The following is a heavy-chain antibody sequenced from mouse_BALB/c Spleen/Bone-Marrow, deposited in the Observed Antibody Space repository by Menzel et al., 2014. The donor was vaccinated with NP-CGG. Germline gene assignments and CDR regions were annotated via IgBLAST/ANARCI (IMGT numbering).Heavy chain of an antibody. D-gene: IGHD1-1*01. J-gene: IGHJ2*03. CDR3: TRSITTAVEFDY. CDR1: GYSLTSYW. V-gene: IGHV1-5*01. Sequence: EVQLQESGTVLARPGASVKMSCKASGYSLTSYWMYWIKQRPGQGLEWIGAIYPGNSGTSYNQNFKGKAKLTAVTSASTAYMELSSLTNEDSAVYYCTRSITTAVEFDYWGQGTSLTVSS. CDR2: IYPGNSGT.